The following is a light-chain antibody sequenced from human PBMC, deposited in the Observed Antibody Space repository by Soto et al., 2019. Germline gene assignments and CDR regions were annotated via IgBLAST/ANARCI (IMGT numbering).Light chain of an antibody. CDR1: SSDVGGYNF. J-gene: IGLJ2*01. V-gene: IGLV2-23*02. CDR2: EVS. Sequence: QSALTQPASASGSPGQSITISCTGTSSDVGGYNFVSWYQQHPGKAPKLMIYEVSKRPSGVSDRFSGSKSGNTASLTISGLQAEDEADYYCCSYAGSSTFVFGRGTKVTVL. CDR3: CSYAGSSTFV.